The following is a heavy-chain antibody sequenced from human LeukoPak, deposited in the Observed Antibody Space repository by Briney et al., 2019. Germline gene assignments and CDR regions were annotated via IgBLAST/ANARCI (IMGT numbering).Heavy chain of an antibody. CDR2: IIPIFGTA. V-gene: IGHV1-69*05. CDR1: GGTFSSYA. Sequence: SSVKVSCKASGGTFSSYAISWVRQAPGQGLEWMGGIIPIFGTANYAQKFQGRVTITTDESTSTAYMELSSLRSEDTAVYYCATWTGRGYLFDCWGQGTLVTVSS. D-gene: IGHD3/OR15-3a*01. CDR3: ATWTGRGYLFDC. J-gene: IGHJ4*02.